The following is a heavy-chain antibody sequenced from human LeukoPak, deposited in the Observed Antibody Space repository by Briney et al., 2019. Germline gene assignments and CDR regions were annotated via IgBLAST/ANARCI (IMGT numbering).Heavy chain of an antibody. Sequence: GGSLRLSCVASGFTFSSYGFHWVRQAPGKGLEWVAVIWSDGNTKYYFDSVRGRFTISRDNSKNTLYLQMNSLRAEDTAVYYCARAQTTYFDYWGQGTLVTVSS. CDR3: ARAQTTYFDY. J-gene: IGHJ4*02. D-gene: IGHD4-11*01. V-gene: IGHV3-33*01. CDR2: IWSDGNTK. CDR1: GFTFSSYG.